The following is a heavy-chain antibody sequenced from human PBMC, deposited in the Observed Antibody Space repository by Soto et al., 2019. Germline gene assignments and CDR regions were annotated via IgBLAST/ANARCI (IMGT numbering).Heavy chain of an antibody. V-gene: IGHV4-34*01. J-gene: IGHJ3*02. CDR3: AVKGYSSSWYDAFDI. D-gene: IGHD6-13*01. CDR2: INHSGIT. CDR1: GGSFSGYY. Sequence: PSETLSLTCAVYGGSFSGYYCSWIRQPPWKGLEWIGEINHSGITNYNPSLKSRVTISVDTSKNQFSLKLSSVTAADTDVYYCAVKGYSSSWYDAFDIWGQGTMVTVSS.